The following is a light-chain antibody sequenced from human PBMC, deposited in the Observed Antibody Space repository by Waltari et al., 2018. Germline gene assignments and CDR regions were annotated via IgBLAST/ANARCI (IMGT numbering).Light chain of an antibody. CDR1: PSVVGNYDL. V-gene: IGLV2-23*02. CDR2: EVI. J-gene: IGLJ1*01. Sequence: QSALTQPASVSGTPGQSIPISCTGNPSVVGNYDLVPWYQQHPGKAPKLLVCEVIKRPSGVSSRFSGSKSGNTASLTISGLQAEDEADYYCCSYAGLGTYVFGSGTKVTVL. CDR3: CSYAGLGTYV.